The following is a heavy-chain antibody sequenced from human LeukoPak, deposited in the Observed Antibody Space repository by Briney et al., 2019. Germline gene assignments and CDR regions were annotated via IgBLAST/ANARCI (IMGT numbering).Heavy chain of an antibody. CDR2: ISSSSSYI. D-gene: IGHD1-26*01. J-gene: IGHJ4*02. CDR1: GFTFSSYS. Sequence: PGGSLRLSCAASGFTFSSYSMNWVRQAPGKGLEWVSSISSSSSYIYYADSVKGRFTISRDNAKNSLYLQMNSLRAEDTAVYYCARVWELLSYFDYWGQGTLVTVSS. CDR3: ARVWELLSYFDY. V-gene: IGHV3-21*01.